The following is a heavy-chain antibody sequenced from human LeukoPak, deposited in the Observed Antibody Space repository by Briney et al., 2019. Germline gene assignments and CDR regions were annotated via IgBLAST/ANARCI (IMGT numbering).Heavy chain of an antibody. D-gene: IGHD4-23*01. Sequence: GASVKVSCKSSGYTFTGYYMHGVRQAPGQGLEWMGWINPNSGGTNYAQKFQGRVTMTRDTSISTAYMELSRLRSDDTAVYYCASFDLALVTRIDWGQATLVTVSS. J-gene: IGHJ4*02. V-gene: IGHV1-2*02. CDR1: GYTFTGYY. CDR2: INPNSGGT. CDR3: ASFDLALVTRID.